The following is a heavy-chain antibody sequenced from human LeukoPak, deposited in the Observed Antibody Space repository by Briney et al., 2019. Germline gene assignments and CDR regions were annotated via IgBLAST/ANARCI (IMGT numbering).Heavy chain of an antibody. CDR3: ARGGWDYYYYYMDV. CDR2: INWNGGST. Sequence: GGSLRLSCAASGFTFDDYGMSWVRQAPGKGLEWVSGINWNGGSTGYADSVKGRFTISRDNAKNSLYLQMNSLRAEDTALYHCARGGWDYYYYYMDVWGKGTTVTISS. D-gene: IGHD1-26*01. V-gene: IGHV3-20*01. J-gene: IGHJ6*03. CDR1: GFTFDDYG.